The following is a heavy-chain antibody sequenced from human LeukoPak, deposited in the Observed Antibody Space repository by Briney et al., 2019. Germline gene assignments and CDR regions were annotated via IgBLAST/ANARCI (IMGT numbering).Heavy chain of an antibody. V-gene: IGHV4-59*01. CDR1: GGSISGTY. D-gene: IGHD4-17*01. J-gene: IGHJ4*02. CDR2: IYHSGST. CDR3: ARDMATVTRGLDY. Sequence: SETLSLTCTVSGGSISGTYWSWIRQPPGKGLEWIGNIYHSGSTNYNPSLRSRLTISVDTSKNQFSLKLSSVTAADTAVYYCARDMATVTRGLDYWGQGTLVTVSS.